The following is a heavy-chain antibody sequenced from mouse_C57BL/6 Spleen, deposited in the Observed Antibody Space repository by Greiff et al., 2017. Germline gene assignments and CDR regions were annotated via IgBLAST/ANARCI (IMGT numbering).Heavy chain of an antibody. CDR1: GYAFSSYW. CDR2: IYPGDGDT. J-gene: IGHJ2*01. V-gene: IGHV1-80*01. Sequence: QVQLKESGAELVKPGASVKLSCKASGYAFSSYWMNWVKQRPGTGLEWIGQIYPGDGDTNYNGKFKGKATLTADKSSSTAYMQLSSLTSEDSAVYVCAREVDDYDGGIDYWGQGTTLTVSS. CDR3: AREVDDYDGGIDY. D-gene: IGHD2-4*01.